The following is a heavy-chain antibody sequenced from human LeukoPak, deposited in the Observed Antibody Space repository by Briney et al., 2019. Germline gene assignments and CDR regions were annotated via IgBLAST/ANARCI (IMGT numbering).Heavy chain of an antibody. CDR2: IYYSGST. Sequence: SETLSLTCTVSGGSISSSSYYWGWIRQPPGKGLEWIGSIYYSGSTYYNPSLKSRVAISVDTSKNQFSLKLSSVTAADTAVYYCARTPIYLDAGTLSYYYYMDVWGKGTTVTISS. CDR3: ARTPIYLDAGTLSYYYYMDV. V-gene: IGHV4-39*07. D-gene: IGHD6-13*01. J-gene: IGHJ6*03. CDR1: GGSISSSSYY.